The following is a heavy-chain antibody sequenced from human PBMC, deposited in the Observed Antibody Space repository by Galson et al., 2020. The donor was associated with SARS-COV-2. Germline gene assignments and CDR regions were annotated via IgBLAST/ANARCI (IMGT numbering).Heavy chain of an antibody. Sequence: SETLSLTCTVSGGSISSSSYYWGWIRQPPGKGLEWIGSIYYSGSTYYNPSLKSRVTISVDTSKNQFSLKLSSVTAADTAVYYCARPHGCGGDCYSWYFDLWGRGTLVTVSS. CDR3: ARPHGCGGDCYSWYFDL. V-gene: IGHV4-39*01. CDR1: GGSISSSSYY. J-gene: IGHJ2*01. CDR2: IYYSGST. D-gene: IGHD2-21*02.